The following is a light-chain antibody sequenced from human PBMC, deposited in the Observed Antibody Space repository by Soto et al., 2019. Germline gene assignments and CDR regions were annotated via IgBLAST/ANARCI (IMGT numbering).Light chain of an antibody. CDR3: QQRSNWPPEIT. Sequence: EIVLTQSSATLSLSPGERVTLSCRASQSVSSYLAWYQQKPGQAPRLLIYDASNRATGIPARFSGSGSGTDFTLTISSLEPEDFAVYYCQQRSNWPPEITFGGGTKVEIK. CDR1: QSVSSY. J-gene: IGKJ4*01. V-gene: IGKV3-11*01. CDR2: DAS.